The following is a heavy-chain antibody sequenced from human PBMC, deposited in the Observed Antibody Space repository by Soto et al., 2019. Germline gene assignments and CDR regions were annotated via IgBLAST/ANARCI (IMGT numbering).Heavy chain of an antibody. D-gene: IGHD1-26*01. V-gene: IGHV1-3*01. Sequence: QVQLVQSGAEVKKPGASVKVSCKASGYTFTNYAMHWVRQAPGQRLEWMGWINAGNGNTKYSQKFQGRVTITRDTAASRAYMELSSLRSQDTAMYYCASRGSLYWSFDLWGRGTLVTVSS. CDR1: GYTFTNYA. CDR3: ASRGSLYWSFDL. CDR2: INAGNGNT. J-gene: IGHJ2*01.